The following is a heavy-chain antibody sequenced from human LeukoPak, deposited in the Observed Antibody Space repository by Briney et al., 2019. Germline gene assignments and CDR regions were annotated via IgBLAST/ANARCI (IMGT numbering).Heavy chain of an antibody. V-gene: IGHV1-8*01. CDR1: VYTLTSYV. J-gene: IGHJ1*01. CDR3: ARGLRDSSGREYFQD. Sequence: ASVTVSRKASVYTLTSYVINWVRPATGQGLAWMGRMNPNSGNTGYAQKFQGRVTMTRNTSISTAYMELSSLRSEDTAVYYCARGLRDSSGREYFQDWGQGTLVTVSS. CDR2: MNPNSGNT. D-gene: IGHD3-22*01.